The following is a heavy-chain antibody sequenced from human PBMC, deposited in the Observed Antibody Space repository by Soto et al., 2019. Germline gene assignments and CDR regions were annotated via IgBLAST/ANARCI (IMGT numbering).Heavy chain of an antibody. CDR2: TYFRSKWYN. CDR1: GDSVSSNSAA. D-gene: IGHD5-12*01. V-gene: IGHV6-1*01. CDR3: AKGDNLGPKTGYAFDP. J-gene: IGHJ5*02. Sequence: SQTLSLTCAISGDSVSSNSAAWNWIRQSPSRGLEWLGRTYFRSKWYNDYAVSVKSRIIINPDTSNNQFSLQLNSVTPEDTAVYFCAKGDNLGPKTGYAFDPWGQGSMVTVSS.